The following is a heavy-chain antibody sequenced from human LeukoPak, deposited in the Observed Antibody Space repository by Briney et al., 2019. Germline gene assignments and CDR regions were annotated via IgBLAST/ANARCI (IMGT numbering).Heavy chain of an antibody. CDR1: GDSISGFY. Sequence: PSETLSPTCTVSGDSISGFYWSWIRQPAGKGLQWIGRISTSGSTNYNPSLKSRVTMSVDRSTNEFSLTVRSVTAADTALYYCARGLPSYGDYVDYYFYMDVWGKGTTVTVSS. CDR3: ARGLPSYGDYVDYYFYMDV. CDR2: ISTSGST. V-gene: IGHV4-4*07. J-gene: IGHJ6*03. D-gene: IGHD4-17*01.